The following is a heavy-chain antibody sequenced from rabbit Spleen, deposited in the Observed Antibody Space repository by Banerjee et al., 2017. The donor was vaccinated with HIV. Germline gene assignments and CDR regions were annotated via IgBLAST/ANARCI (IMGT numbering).Heavy chain of an antibody. V-gene: IGHV1S40*01. CDR3: ARAGEGGDGYLNL. CDR2: IYAGSTGTI. CDR1: GFSFSSVHW. Sequence: QSLEESGGDLVKPGASLTLTCTASGFSFSSVHWIYWVRQAPGKGLEWIGTIYAGSTGTIDYASWAKGRFTISKTSSTTVTLQMTSLTAADTATYFCARAGEGGDGYLNLWGQGTLVTVS. J-gene: IGHJ4*01. D-gene: IGHD5-1*01.